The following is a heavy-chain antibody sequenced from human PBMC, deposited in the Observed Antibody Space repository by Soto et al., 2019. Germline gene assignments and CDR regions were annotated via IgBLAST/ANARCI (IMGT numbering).Heavy chain of an antibody. CDR1: GFTFSSYG. Sequence: QVQLVESGGGVVQPGRSLRLSCAASGFTFSSYGMHWVRQAPGKGLEWVAVISYDGSNKYYADSVKGRFTISRDNSSNTLYLEMNSPRDEDTAVYYCAKDPRGSPYYDFWSGPDYWGQGTLVTVSS. CDR3: AKDPRGSPYYDFWSGPDY. D-gene: IGHD3-3*01. J-gene: IGHJ4*02. V-gene: IGHV3-30*18. CDR2: ISYDGSNK.